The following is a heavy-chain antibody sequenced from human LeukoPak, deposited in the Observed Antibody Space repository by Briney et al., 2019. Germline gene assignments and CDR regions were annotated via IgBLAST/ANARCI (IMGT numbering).Heavy chain of an antibody. J-gene: IGHJ4*02. Sequence: GGSLRLSCAAAGFTFSNYWMSWVRQAPGKGLEWVANIKQDGSEKYYVDSVKGRFTISRDNAKNSLYLQMNSLRAEHTAMYYCARDSAGNDYWGQGTLVTVSS. CDR3: ARDSAGNDY. CDR2: IKQDGSEK. D-gene: IGHD6-13*01. CDR1: GFTFSNYW. V-gene: IGHV3-7*01.